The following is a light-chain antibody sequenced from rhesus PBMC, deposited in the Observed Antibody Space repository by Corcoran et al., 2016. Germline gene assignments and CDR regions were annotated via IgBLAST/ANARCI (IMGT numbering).Light chain of an antibody. Sequence: EIVMTKSPATLSLSQGERATLSCRASQTVSNYVAWYQQKPEKAPRLLIYGAYRRGTGIPDRFSGSGSGTDFTLIISSLEPEDVGVYYCQQYNDWWTFGQGTKVEIK. J-gene: IGKJ1*01. CDR3: QQYNDWWT. CDR1: QTVSNY. CDR2: GAY. V-gene: IGKV3S9*01.